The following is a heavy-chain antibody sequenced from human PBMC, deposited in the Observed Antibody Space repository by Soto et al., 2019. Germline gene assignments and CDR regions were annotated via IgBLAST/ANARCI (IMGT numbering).Heavy chain of an antibody. CDR1: GFSFSTYD. J-gene: IGHJ4*02. D-gene: IGHD2-2*01. CDR3: ARDVYCASLSCAYYFDY. CDR2: ISSSSTYI. V-gene: IGHV3-21*01. Sequence: EVQVVESGAGLVKPGGSLRLSCAASGFSFSTYDMNWVRQAPGKGLEWVSSISSSSTYIYNADSVKGRFTISRDNAKKSLYLQMNSLEAEDTAVYYCARDVYCASLSCAYYFDYWGQGALVTVSS.